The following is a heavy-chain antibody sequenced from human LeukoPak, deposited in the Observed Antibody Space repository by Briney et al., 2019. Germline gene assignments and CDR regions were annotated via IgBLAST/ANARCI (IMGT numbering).Heavy chain of an antibody. Sequence: GGSLRLSCAASGFTFSSYAMSWVRQAPGKGLEWVSGISWNSGTIGYADSVKGRFTISRDNAKNSLYLQMNSLRAEDTALYYCAKDNRRMVRGPFDYWGQGTLVTVSS. V-gene: IGHV3-9*01. J-gene: IGHJ4*02. CDR3: AKDNRRMVRGPFDY. D-gene: IGHD3-10*01. CDR2: ISWNSGTI. CDR1: GFTFSSYA.